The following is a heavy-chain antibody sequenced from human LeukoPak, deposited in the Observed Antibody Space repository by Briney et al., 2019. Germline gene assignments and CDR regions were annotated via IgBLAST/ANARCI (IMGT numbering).Heavy chain of an antibody. V-gene: IGHV4-61*05. CDR1: GGSISSSSYY. Sequence: SETLSLTCTVSGGSISSSSYYWGWIRQPPGKGLEWIGYIYYSGSTNYNPSLKSRVTISVDTSKNQFSLKLSSVTAADTAVYYCARRTTYIGWRPSESPSCFDYWGQGTLVTVSS. J-gene: IGHJ4*02. CDR2: IYYSGST. CDR3: ARRTTYIGWRPSESPSCFDY. D-gene: IGHD2-21*02.